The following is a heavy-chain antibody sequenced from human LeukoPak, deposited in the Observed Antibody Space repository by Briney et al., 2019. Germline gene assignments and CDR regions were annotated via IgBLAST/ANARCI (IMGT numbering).Heavy chain of an antibody. V-gene: IGHV1-18*01. CDR1: GYTFTSYG. D-gene: IGHD4-17*01. Sequence: ASVKVSCKASGYTFTSYGISWVRQAPGQGLEWMGWISADNGNTNYAQKLQGRVTMTADTSTSTAYMELRSLRSDDTAVYYCAREEDYGDYVDWFDPWGQGTLVTVSS. CDR3: AREEDYGDYVDWFDP. J-gene: IGHJ5*02. CDR2: ISADNGNT.